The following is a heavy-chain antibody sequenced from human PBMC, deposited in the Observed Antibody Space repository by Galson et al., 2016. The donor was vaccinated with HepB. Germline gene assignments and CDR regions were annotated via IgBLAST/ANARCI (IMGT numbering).Heavy chain of an antibody. V-gene: IGHV1-18*01. CDR1: GYTFTSYG. J-gene: IGHJ4*02. CDR3: AISVAGNFDY. Sequence: SVKVSCKASGYTFTSYGITWPRQAPGQGLQWMGWISGNNDHTNYAQKLQGRVTITTDTSTSTAYMALRSLRSDDTAVYYCAISVAGNFDYWSQGTLVTVTS. CDR2: ISGNNDHT. D-gene: IGHD6-19*01.